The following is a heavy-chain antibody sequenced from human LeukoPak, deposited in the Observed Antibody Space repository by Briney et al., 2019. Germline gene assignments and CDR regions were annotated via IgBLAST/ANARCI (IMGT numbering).Heavy chain of an antibody. CDR1: GFTFRSYS. D-gene: IGHD3-3*01. CDR2: IKQDGSEK. Sequence: PGGSLRLSCAASGFTFRSYSMNWVRQAPGKGLEWVANIKQDGSEKYYVDSVKGRFTISRDNAKSSLYLQMNSLRAEDTAVYYCARAYDFWSGFYRDDMDVWGKGTTVIVSS. J-gene: IGHJ6*03. V-gene: IGHV3-7*04. CDR3: ARAYDFWSGFYRDDMDV.